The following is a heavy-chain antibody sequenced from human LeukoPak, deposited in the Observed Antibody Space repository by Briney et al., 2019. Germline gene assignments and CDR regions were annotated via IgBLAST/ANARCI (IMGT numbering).Heavy chain of an antibody. CDR3: ASGGSYYYFDY. J-gene: IGHJ4*02. Sequence: SETLSLTCTVSGGSISSYYWSWIRQPPGKGLEWIGYIYYSGSTNYNPSFKSRVTISVDTSKNQFSLKLSSVTAADTAVYYCASGGSYYYFDYWGQGTLVTVSS. CDR1: GGSISSYY. V-gene: IGHV4-59*01. D-gene: IGHD1-26*01. CDR2: IYYSGST.